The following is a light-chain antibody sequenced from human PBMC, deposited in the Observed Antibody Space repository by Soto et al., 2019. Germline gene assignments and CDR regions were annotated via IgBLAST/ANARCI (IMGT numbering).Light chain of an antibody. CDR1: HNITNSY. Sequence: EIVLTQSPGTLSLSPGQRATLSCRASHNITNSYLAWYQQKPGQAPRLLIYGASSRATGIPARFSGSGSGTDFALTISRLEPEDFAVYYCQQYGSSPRTFGQGTKVDIK. CDR3: QQYGSSPRT. V-gene: IGKV3-20*01. J-gene: IGKJ1*01. CDR2: GAS.